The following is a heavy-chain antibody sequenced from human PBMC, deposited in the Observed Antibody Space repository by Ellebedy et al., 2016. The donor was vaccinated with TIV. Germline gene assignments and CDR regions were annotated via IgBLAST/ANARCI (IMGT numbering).Heavy chain of an antibody. Sequence: GGSLRLSCAASGFTVSSNYMSWVRQAPGKGLEWVSVIYSGGSTYYADSVKGRFTISRDNSKNTLYLQMNSLRAEDTAVYYCARDLWSYDSSGYYHDWGQGTLVTVSS. CDR1: GFTVSSNY. CDR3: ARDLWSYDSSGYYHD. V-gene: IGHV3-53*01. D-gene: IGHD3-22*01. CDR2: IYSGGST. J-gene: IGHJ4*02.